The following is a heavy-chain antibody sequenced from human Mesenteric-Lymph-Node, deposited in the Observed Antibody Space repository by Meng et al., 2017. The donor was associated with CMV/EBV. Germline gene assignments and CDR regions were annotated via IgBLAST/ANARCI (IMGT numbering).Heavy chain of an antibody. V-gene: IGHV3-74*01. J-gene: IGHJ4*02. CDR1: GLTFSSHW. Sequence: GGSLRLSCAASGLTFSSHWMHWVRQVPGKGLVWVSRIKGDGSSTSYADSVKGRFTISRDNDNKSLYLQMDSLRADDTAVYYCARWTPLRYFDWLFDYWGQGTLVTVSS. D-gene: IGHD3-9*01. CDR3: ARWTPLRYFDWLFDY. CDR2: IKGDGSST.